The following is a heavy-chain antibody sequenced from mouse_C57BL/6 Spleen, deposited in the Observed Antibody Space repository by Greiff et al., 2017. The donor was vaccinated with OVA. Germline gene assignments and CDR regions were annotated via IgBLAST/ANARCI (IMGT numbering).Heavy chain of an antibody. CDR3: ARLLGRGYFDY. CDR1: GYTFTSYD. V-gene: IGHV1-85*01. J-gene: IGHJ2*01. CDR2: IYPRDGST. Sequence: VHLVESGPELVKPGASVKLSCKASGYTFTSYDINWVKQRPGQGLEWIGWIYPRDGSTKYNEKFKGKATLTVDTSSSTAYMELHSLTSEDSAVYFCARLLGRGYFDYWGQGTTLTVSS. D-gene: IGHD4-1*01.